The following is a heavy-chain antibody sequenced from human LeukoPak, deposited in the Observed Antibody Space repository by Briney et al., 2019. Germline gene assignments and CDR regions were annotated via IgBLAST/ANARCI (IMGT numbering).Heavy chain of an antibody. D-gene: IGHD6-19*01. J-gene: IGHJ4*02. CDR3: ARGQGIAVAGTSSFDY. CDR2: INHSGST. Sequence: PSETLSLTCAVYGGSFSGYYWSWIRQPPGKGLEWIGEINHSGSTNYNPSLKSRVTISVDTSKNQFSLKLSSVTAADTAVYYCARGQGIAVAGTSSFDYWGQGTLVTVSS. CDR1: GGSFSGYY. V-gene: IGHV4-34*01.